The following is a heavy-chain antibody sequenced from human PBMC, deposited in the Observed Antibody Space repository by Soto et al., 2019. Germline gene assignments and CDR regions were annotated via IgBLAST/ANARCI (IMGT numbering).Heavy chain of an antibody. D-gene: IGHD2-15*01. CDR2: IIPILGLA. V-gene: IGHV1-69*02. Sequence: QVQLVQSGAEVKKPGSSVKVSCKASGGTFSSYSISWVRQAPGQGLEWMGRIIPILGLANYAQKFQGRVTITADKSTSTVYMDLSSLRSEDTAVYYCASPMNWSGGSCSFSYFEYWGQGTLVTVSS. CDR1: GGTFSSYS. CDR3: ASPMNWSGGSCSFSYFEY. J-gene: IGHJ4*02.